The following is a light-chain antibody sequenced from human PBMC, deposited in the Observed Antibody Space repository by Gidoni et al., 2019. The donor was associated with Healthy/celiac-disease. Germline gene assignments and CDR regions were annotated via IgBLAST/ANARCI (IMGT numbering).Light chain of an antibody. J-gene: IGLJ2*01. V-gene: IGLV2-14*01. CDR1: SSDVGGYNY. Sequence: QSALTQPASVSGSPGHSITISCTGTSSDVGGYNYVSWYQQHPAKAPKLMIYDVSNRPSGVSNRFSGSKSGNTASLTISGLQAEDEADYYCSSYTSSSTLVVFGGGTKLTVL. CDR2: DVS. CDR3: SSYTSSSTLVV.